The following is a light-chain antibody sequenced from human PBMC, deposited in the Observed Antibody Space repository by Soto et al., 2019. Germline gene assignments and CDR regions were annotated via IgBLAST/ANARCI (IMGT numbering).Light chain of an antibody. CDR2: DAS. CDR1: QSVSRY. Sequence: EIALTHSLVTLSPSAGDIATLSFRASQSVSRYLAWCQQKPGQAPRLLIYDASNRATGTPARFSGSGSGTDFTLTISSLEPEDFAVYYCQQCSKWPTRFGQGTRLDIK. J-gene: IGKJ5*01. V-gene: IGKV3-11*01. CDR3: QQCSKWPTR.